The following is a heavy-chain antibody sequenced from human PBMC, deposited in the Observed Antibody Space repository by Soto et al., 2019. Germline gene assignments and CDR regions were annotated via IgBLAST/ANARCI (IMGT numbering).Heavy chain of an antibody. CDR3: AREPRASNGDYINSYYYYMDV. J-gene: IGHJ6*03. D-gene: IGHD4-17*01. Sequence: EVQLVESGGGLVQPGGSLRLSCVASGFAFTSYRMHWVRQAPGKGLVWVSRIKTDGSRTTYADSVKGRFTISRDNATNTLYLQMNSLRAEDTAVYYCAREPRASNGDYINSYYYYMDVWGTGTTVTVSS. CDR2: IKTDGSRT. V-gene: IGHV3-74*03. CDR1: GFAFTSYR.